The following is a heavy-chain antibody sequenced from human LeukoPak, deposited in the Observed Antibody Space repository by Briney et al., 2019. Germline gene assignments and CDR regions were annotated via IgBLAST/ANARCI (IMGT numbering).Heavy chain of an antibody. CDR1: GFTLSSYW. Sequence: QTGGSLRLSCAAPGFTLSSYWMHWVRHVPGKGLVWVSRINPDGSTTTYADSVKGRFTISRDNAKNTLYLQMNSLRAEDTAVYYCARVRVGAYDFEYWGQGTLVTVSS. J-gene: IGHJ4*02. V-gene: IGHV3-74*01. CDR3: ARVRVGAYDFEY. D-gene: IGHD3-10*01. CDR2: INPDGSTT.